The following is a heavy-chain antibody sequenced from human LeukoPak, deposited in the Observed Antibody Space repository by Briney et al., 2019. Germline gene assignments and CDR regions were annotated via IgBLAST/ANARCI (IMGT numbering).Heavy chain of an antibody. CDR1: GFTFSSYG. Sequence: GGSLRLSCAASGFTFSSYGMSWVRQVPGKGLEWVSGISGSGNRTYYADSVKGRFTISRDNSKSTLYLQMNSLRAEDTAIYYCAKMTTVTTPHYWGQGTLVTVSS. D-gene: IGHD4-17*01. V-gene: IGHV3-23*01. CDR3: AKMTTVTTPHY. CDR2: ISGSGNRT. J-gene: IGHJ4*02.